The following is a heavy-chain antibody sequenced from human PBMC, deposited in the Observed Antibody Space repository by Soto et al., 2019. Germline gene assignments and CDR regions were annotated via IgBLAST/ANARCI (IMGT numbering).Heavy chain of an antibody. CDR3: ASHSGSYRGYYFDY. J-gene: IGHJ4*02. D-gene: IGHD1-26*01. CDR2: IYHSGST. Sequence: SETLSLTCAVSGGSISSSNWWRWVRQPPGKGLEWIGEIYHSGSTNYNPSLKSRVTISVDKSKNQFSLKLSPVTAADTAVYYCASHSGSYRGYYFDYWGQGTLVTVSS. V-gene: IGHV4-4*02. CDR1: GGSISSSNW.